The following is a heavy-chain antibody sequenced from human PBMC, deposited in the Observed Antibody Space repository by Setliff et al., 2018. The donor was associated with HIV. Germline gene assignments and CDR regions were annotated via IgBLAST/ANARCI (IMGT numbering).Heavy chain of an antibody. Sequence: LSLTCTVSGGSISSDSYYWSWIRQPAGKGLEWIVRIYTSGSSNYNPSLKSRVTISVDTSKNQFSLKLSSVTAADTAVYYGARSAGYYSTVFYWGQGTRVTVTS. V-gene: IGHV4-61*02. CDR2: IYTSGSS. J-gene: IGHJ4*02. D-gene: IGHD3-22*01. CDR1: GGSISSDSYY. CDR3: ARSAGYYSTVFY.